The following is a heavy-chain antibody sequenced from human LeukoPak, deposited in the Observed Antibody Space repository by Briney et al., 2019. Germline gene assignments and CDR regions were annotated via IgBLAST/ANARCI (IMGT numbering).Heavy chain of an antibody. CDR3: ARCPDDFWSGYHYGMDV. D-gene: IGHD3-3*01. CDR2: ISAYNGNT. Sequence: GASVKVSCKASGYTFTSYGISWVRQAPGQELEWMGWISAYNGNTNYAQKLQGRVTMTTDTSTSTAYMELRSLRSYDTAVYYCARCPDDFWSGYHYGMDVWGQGTTVTVSS. V-gene: IGHV1-18*01. J-gene: IGHJ6*02. CDR1: GYTFTSYG.